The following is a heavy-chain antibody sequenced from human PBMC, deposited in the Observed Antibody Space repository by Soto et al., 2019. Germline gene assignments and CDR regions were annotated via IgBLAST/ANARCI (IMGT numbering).Heavy chain of an antibody. D-gene: IGHD3-3*01. CDR3: SRSITIFGVVINYYYGMDV. V-gene: IGHV3-15*01. CDR1: GFTFSYPW. Sequence: GWSLRLSCAASGFTFSYPWISCFLQAAGKGLEWFDSIKSKTDGATTDYAAHVKGRFTISRDDSKNTLYLQMNSLKTEDTAVYYCSRSITIFGVVINYYYGMDVWGQGTTVTGSS. CDR2: IKSKTDGATT. J-gene: IGHJ6*02.